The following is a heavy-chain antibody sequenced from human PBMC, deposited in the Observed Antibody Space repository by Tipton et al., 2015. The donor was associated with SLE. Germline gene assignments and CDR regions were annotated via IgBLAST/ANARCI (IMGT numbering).Heavy chain of an antibody. CDR3: ARDGHGSGSYDY. Sequence: TLSLTCTVSGGSISSDYYYWAWIRQPPGKGLEWIGSIFENKNTYYNPSLKSRVTISPDTSKNQFSLKLTSVTVADAAVYYCARDGHGSGSYDYWGQGTLVTVSS. V-gene: IGHV4-39*07. CDR2: IFENKNT. D-gene: IGHD3-10*01. J-gene: IGHJ4*02. CDR1: GGSISSDYYY.